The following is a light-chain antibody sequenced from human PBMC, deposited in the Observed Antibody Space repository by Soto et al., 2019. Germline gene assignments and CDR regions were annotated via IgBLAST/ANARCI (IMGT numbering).Light chain of an antibody. CDR3: QQYNIYPWT. J-gene: IGKJ1*01. CDR1: QSISNW. CDR2: DVS. V-gene: IGKV1-5*01. Sequence: DIQMTQSPSTLSASVGDRVTITCRASQSISNWLAWYQQKPGKAPKLLIYDVSRLESGVPSRFSGSGSGTEFTLTISSLQPDDFATYYCQQYNIYPWTFGQGTKVEIK.